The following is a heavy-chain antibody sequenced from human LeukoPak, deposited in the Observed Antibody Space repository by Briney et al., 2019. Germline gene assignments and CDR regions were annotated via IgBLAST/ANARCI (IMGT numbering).Heavy chain of an antibody. CDR2: ISSSSTYI. V-gene: IGHV3-21*01. CDR3: ARPRGMDYYYYMDV. D-gene: IGHD3-10*01. CDR1: GFNFGVYT. Sequence: GGSLRLSCATSGFNFGVYTMNWFRQAPGKGLEWVASISSSSTYIYYADSVKGRFTVSRDNAGNSLYLQLSDLRAEDTAIYYCARPRGMDYYYYMDVWGKGTTVTVSS. J-gene: IGHJ6*03.